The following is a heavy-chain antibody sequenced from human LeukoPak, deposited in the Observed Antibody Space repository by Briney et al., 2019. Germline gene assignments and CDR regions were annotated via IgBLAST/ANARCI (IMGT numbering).Heavy chain of an antibody. D-gene: IGHD6-19*01. CDR3: AAGGTSGWDLNY. V-gene: IGHV3-48*01. Sequence: GGSLRLSCAASGFTFSSHSMNWVRQAPGKGLEGIAYINPKGENIHYADSVKGRFIISRDNAKNTLYLQMNSLGAEDTALYYCAAGGTSGWDLNYWGRGTRVTASS. CDR2: INPKGENI. J-gene: IGHJ4*02. CDR1: GFTFSSHS.